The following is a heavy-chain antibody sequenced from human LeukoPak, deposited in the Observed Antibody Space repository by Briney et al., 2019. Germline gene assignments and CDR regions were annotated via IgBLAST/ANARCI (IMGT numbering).Heavy chain of an antibody. CDR3: ARAKEGLLWFGELNPSDY. CDR2: IYYSGST. J-gene: IGHJ4*02. Sequence: PSETLSLTCTVSGGSISSYYWSWIRQPPGKGLEWIGYIYYSGSTNYNPSLKSRVTISVDTSKNQFSLKLSSVTAADTAVYYCARAKEGLLWFGELNPSDYWGQGTLVTVSS. V-gene: IGHV4-59*01. D-gene: IGHD3-10*01. CDR1: GGSISSYY.